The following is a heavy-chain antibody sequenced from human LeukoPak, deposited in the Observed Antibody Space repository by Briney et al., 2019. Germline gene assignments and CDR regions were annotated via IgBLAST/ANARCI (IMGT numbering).Heavy chain of an antibody. CDR3: AGSAVSTTSGY. D-gene: IGHD3-10*01. CDR2: IYHSGRT. V-gene: IGHV4-38-2*02. CDR1: RYSISRGYY. J-gene: IGHJ4*02. Sequence: SETLSLTRSLSRYSISRGYYWGSIRQPPGEGLGWIGTIYHSGRTDYNPSLKSRVSISMATSKNHFSLKWSSVTAADTAVYYCAGSAVSTTSGYWGQGALVTVSS.